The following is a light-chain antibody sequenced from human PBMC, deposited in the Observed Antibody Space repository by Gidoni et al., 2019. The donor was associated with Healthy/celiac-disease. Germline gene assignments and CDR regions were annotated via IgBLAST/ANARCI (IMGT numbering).Light chain of an antibody. V-gene: IGKV1-33*01. Sequence: DLKMTQSPSSLSASVGDRVTITCQASQDISNYLNWYQQKPGKAPKLLIYDASNLETGVPSRFSGSGSGTDFTFTISSLQPEDIATYYCQQYGNLPCTFGRGTRLEIK. CDR3: QQYGNLPCT. CDR1: QDISNY. CDR2: DAS. J-gene: IGKJ5*01.